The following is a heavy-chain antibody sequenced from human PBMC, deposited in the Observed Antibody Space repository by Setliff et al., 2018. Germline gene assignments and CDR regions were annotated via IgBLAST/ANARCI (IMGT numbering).Heavy chain of an antibody. Sequence: SETLSLTCTVSGGSISSGSYYWSWIRQPAGKGLEWIGRIYTSGSTNYNPSLKSRVTISVDTSKNQFSLKLSSVTTADTAVYYCARDGGELRSDILTGYQAYYYYYGMDVWGQGTTVTVSS. CDR3: ARDGGELRSDILTGYQAYYYYYGMDV. CDR2: IYTSGST. D-gene: IGHD3-9*01. V-gene: IGHV4-61*02. J-gene: IGHJ6*02. CDR1: GGSISSGSYY.